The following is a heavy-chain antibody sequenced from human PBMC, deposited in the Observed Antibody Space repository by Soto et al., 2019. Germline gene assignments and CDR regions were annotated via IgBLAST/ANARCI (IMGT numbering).Heavy chain of an antibody. CDR2: IIPIFGTA. CDR3: ASLADCGGDCYSDAFAI. J-gene: IGHJ3*02. Sequence: QVQLVQSGAEVKKPGSSVKVSCKASGGTFSSYAISWVRQAPGQGLEWMGGIIPIFGTANYAQKFQGRVTITADESTSTAYMELSSRRSEDTAVYYCASLADCGGDCYSDAFAIWGQGTMVTVSS. V-gene: IGHV1-69*12. D-gene: IGHD2-21*02. CDR1: GGTFSSYA.